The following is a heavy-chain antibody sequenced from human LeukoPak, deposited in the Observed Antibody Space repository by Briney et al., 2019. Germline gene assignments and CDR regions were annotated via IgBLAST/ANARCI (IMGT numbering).Heavy chain of an antibody. CDR1: GGTFSSYA. Sequence: ASVKVSCKASGGTFSSYAISWVRQAPGQGLEWMGWMDPNRGNTGYTQHFQGRVTFTWNTSISTAYMELSSLRSEDTAVYYCARDRRYMDVWGTGTTVTVSS. CDR3: ARDRRYMDV. J-gene: IGHJ6*03. CDR2: MDPNRGNT. D-gene: IGHD1-14*01. V-gene: IGHV1-8*03.